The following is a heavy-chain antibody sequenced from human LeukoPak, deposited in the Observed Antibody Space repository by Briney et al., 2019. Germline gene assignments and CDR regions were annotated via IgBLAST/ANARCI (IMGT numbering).Heavy chain of an antibody. Sequence: PSETLSLTCTVSGGSISSSSYYWGWIRQPPGKGLEWIGSIYYSGSTYYNPSLKSRVTISVDTSKNQFSLKLSSVTAADTAVYYCASGSSAEYYFDYWGQGTLVTVSS. V-gene: IGHV4-39*07. CDR1: GGSISSSSYY. J-gene: IGHJ4*02. D-gene: IGHD6-6*01. CDR3: ASGSSAEYYFDY. CDR2: IYYSGST.